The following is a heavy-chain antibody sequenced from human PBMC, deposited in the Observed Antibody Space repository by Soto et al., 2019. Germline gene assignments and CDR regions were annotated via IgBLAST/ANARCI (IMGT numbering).Heavy chain of an antibody. CDR3: ARDRDTYGHGFFDY. V-gene: IGHV3-11*05. D-gene: IGHD5-18*01. Sequence: VGSLRLSCAASGFIFGDFYMTWIRQAPGKGLEWISEISGTTNYRNYADSVKGRFTVSRENAKNTLYLEMNSLRAEDTAVYFCARDRDTYGHGFFDYWGQGALVTVSS. J-gene: IGHJ4*02. CDR1: GFIFGDFY. CDR2: ISGTTNYR.